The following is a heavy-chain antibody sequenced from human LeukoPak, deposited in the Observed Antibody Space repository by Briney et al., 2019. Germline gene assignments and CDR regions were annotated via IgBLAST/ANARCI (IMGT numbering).Heavy chain of an antibody. CDR2: IIPIFGTA. CDR1: GGTFSSYA. V-gene: IGHV1-69*13. J-gene: IGHJ4*02. CDR3: ARESIGQKRWLQLAHFDY. Sequence: GASVKVSCKASGGTFSSYAISWVRQAPGQGLEWMGGIIPIFGTANYAQKFQGRVTITADESTSTAYMELSSLRSEDTAVYYCARESIGQKRWLQLAHFDYWGQGTLVTVSS. D-gene: IGHD5-24*01.